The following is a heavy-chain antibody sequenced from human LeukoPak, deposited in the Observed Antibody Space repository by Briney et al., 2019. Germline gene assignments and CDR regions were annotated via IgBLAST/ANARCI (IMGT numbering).Heavy chain of an antibody. J-gene: IGHJ6*02. CDR2: IYYSGST. Sequence: SETLSLTCTVSGGSISSSSYYWGWIRQPPGTGLEWIGSIYYSGSTYYNPSLKSRVTISVDTSKNQFSLKLRSVTAADTAVYYCARLGLGNYYYYGMDVWGQGTTVTVSS. CDR1: GGSISSSSYY. V-gene: IGHV4-39*07. CDR3: ARLGLGNYYYYGMDV. D-gene: IGHD7-27*01.